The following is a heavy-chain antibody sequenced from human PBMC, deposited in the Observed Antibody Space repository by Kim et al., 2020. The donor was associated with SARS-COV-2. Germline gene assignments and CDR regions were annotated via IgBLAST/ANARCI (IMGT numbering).Heavy chain of an antibody. D-gene: IGHD3-3*01. CDR1: GGTFSSYA. CDR3: ARSRSVFGVVTTPDFDY. V-gene: IGHV1-69*13. J-gene: IGHJ4*02. Sequence: SVKVSCKASGGTFSSYAISWVRQAPGQGLEWMGGIIPIFGTANYAQKFQGRVTITADESTSTAYMELSSLRSEDTAVYYCARSRSVFGVVTTPDFDYCGQGTLVTVSS. CDR2: IIPIFGTA.